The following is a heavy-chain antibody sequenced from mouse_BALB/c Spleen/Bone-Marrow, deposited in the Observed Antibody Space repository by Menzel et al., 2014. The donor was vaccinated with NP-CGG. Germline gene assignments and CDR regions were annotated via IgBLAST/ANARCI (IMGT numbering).Heavy chain of an antibody. D-gene: IGHD1-1*01. J-gene: IGHJ2*01. V-gene: IGHV1S81*02. CDR3: ARRATTVVATDY. Sequence: QVQLQQSGAELVKPGASAKLSCKASGYTFTSYWMHWVKQRPGQGLEWIGEINPSNGRTNYNEKFKSKAILTVDKSSSTAYMQLSSLTSEDSAVYYCARRATTVVATDYWGQGTTLTVSS. CDR2: INPSNGRT. CDR1: GYTFTSYW.